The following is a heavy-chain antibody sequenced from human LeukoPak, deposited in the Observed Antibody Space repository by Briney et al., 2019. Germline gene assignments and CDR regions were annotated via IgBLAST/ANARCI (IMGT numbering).Heavy chain of an antibody. J-gene: IGHJ1*01. D-gene: IGHD3-22*01. CDR3: ARVPLHDDSGHYYPH. CDR2: ISSSSGTI. V-gene: IGHV3-48*02. CDR1: GFTFSSYS. Sequence: GGSLRLSCAASGFTFSSYSMNWVRQAPGKGLEWVSYISSSSGTIYYADSVKGRFTISRDNAKNSLYLQMSSLRDEDTAVYYCARVPLHDDSGHYYPHWGQGTLVIVSS.